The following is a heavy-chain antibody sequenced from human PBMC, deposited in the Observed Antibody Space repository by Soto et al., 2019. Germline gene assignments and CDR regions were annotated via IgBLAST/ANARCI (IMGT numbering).Heavy chain of an antibody. V-gene: IGHV3-23*01. J-gene: IGHJ4*02. D-gene: IGHD3-3*02. CDR2: VSASGERT. Sequence: GGSLRLSCAASGFSFDTYAMTWVRQAPGKGLDWVSAVSASGERTYYAGSVRGRFIISRDNSKNMIFLEMNGLRGDDSAVYYCASDRRPRISIFGVVSGGWGQGTLVTVSS. CDR1: GFSFDTYA. CDR3: ASDRRPRISIFGVVSGG.